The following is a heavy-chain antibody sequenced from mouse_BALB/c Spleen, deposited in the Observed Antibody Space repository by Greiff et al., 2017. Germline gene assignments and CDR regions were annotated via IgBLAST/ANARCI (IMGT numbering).Heavy chain of an antibody. CDR1: GYAFRSYW. J-gene: IGHJ3*01. Sequence: QVQLQQSGAELVRPGSSVKISCKASGYAFRSYWMNWVKQRPGQGLEWIGQIYPGDGDTNYNGKFKGKATLTADKSSSTAYMQLSSLTSEDSAVYFCARSGTATWFAYWGQGTLVTVSA. CDR3: ARSGTATWFAY. D-gene: IGHD1-2*01. V-gene: IGHV1-80*01. CDR2: IYPGDGDT.